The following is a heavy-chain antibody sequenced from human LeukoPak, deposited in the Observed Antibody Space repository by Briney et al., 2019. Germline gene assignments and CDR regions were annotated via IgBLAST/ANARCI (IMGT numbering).Heavy chain of an antibody. J-gene: IGHJ3*02. CDR2: ISSNGGST. CDR3: VKPITMIVVVTDAFDI. Sequence: PGGSLRLSCSASGFTFSSYAMHWVRQAPGKGLEYVSAISSNGGSTYYADSAKGRFTISRDNSKNTLYLQMSSLRAEDTAVYYCVKPITMIVVVTDAFDIWGQGTMVTVSS. D-gene: IGHD3-22*01. CDR1: GFTFSSYA. V-gene: IGHV3-64D*06.